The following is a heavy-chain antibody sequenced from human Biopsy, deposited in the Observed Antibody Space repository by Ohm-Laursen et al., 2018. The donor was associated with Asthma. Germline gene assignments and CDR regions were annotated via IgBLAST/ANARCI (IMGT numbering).Heavy chain of an antibody. V-gene: IGHV4-59*07. D-gene: IGHD6-19*01. Sequence: SDTLSLTCSVYGGSISSFYWSWIRQSPEKGLEWMWYVYWTGSTNYNPSLKSRVTMSVDTSKNRMFLELTSVTAADTAIYYCVRAVRNEQWLAPFDYWGQGKPVTVSS. CDR3: VRAVRNEQWLAPFDY. CDR1: GGSISSFY. CDR2: VYWTGST. J-gene: IGHJ4*02.